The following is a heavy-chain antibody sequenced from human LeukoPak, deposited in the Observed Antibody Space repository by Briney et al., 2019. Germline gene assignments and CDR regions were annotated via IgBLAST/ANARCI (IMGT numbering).Heavy chain of an antibody. CDR1: GYTFTSYG. J-gene: IGHJ5*01. Sequence: ASVKVSCKASGYTFTSYGISWVRQAPGQGLEWMGWISAYNGNTNYAQKLQGRVTMTTDTSTSTAYMELRSVRSDDTAVYYCARENSPRYSSGWFGYWGQGTLVTVSS. V-gene: IGHV1-18*01. CDR2: ISAYNGNT. CDR3: ARENSPRYSSGWFGY. D-gene: IGHD6-25*01.